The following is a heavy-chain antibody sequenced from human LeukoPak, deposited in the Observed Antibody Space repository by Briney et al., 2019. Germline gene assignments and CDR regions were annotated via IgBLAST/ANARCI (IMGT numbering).Heavy chain of an antibody. J-gene: IGHJ4*02. D-gene: IGHD4-23*01. CDR1: GFTVSSNY. Sequence: PGGSLRLSCAASGFTVSSNYMSWVRQAPGKGLEWVSVIYSDGRPYYADSVKGRFTISRDNSKNTLYLQMNSLRAEDTAVYYCARDRYGGNSDYWGQGTLVTVSS. CDR3: ARDRYGGNSDY. V-gene: IGHV3-53*01. CDR2: IYSDGRP.